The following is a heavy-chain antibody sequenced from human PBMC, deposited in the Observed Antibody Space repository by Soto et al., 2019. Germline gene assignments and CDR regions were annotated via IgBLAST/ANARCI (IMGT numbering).Heavy chain of an antibody. CDR2: ISYDGSNK. CDR3: ARELQDNDYYGMDV. CDR1: GFTFSSYA. Sequence: QVQLVESGGGVVQPGRSLRLSCAASGFTFSSYAMHWVRQAPGKGLEWVAVISYDGSNKYYADSVKGRFTISRDNSKNTLYLQMNGLRAEDTAVYYCARELQDNDYYGMDVWGQGTTVTVSS. V-gene: IGHV3-30-3*01. J-gene: IGHJ6*02.